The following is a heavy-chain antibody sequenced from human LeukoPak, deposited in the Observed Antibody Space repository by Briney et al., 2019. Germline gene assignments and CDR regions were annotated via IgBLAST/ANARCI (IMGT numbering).Heavy chain of an antibody. V-gene: IGHV4-59*01. J-gene: IGHJ3*02. CDR2: SYYSGST. CDR1: GGSISSYF. Sequence: KTSETLSLTCTVSGGSISSYFWSWIRQPPGKGLEWIGYSYYSGSTDYNPSLKSRVTISVDTSKNQFSLKLSSVIAADTAVYYRARNTFTMIPGLGAFDIWGQGTMVTVSS. CDR3: ARNTFTMIPGLGAFDI. D-gene: IGHD3-22*01.